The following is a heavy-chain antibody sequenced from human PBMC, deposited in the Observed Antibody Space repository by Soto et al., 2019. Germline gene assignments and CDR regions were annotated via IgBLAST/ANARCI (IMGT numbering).Heavy chain of an antibody. J-gene: IGHJ4*02. Sequence: GASVKVSCKASGGTFSSYAISWVRQAPGQGLEWMGGIIPIFGTANYEQKFQGRVTITADKSTSTAYMELSSLRSEDTAVYYCASVGLRGRDGYKSDYWGQGTQVTVSS. CDR2: IIPIFGTA. CDR1: GGTFSSYA. V-gene: IGHV1-69*06. CDR3: ASVGLRGRDGYKSDY. D-gene: IGHD5-12*01.